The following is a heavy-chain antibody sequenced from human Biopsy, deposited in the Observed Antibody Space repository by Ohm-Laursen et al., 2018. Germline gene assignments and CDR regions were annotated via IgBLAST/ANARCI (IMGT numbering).Heavy chain of an antibody. CDR2: ITSGGSTT. J-gene: IGHJ4*02. D-gene: IGHD2-15*01. CDR3: AREAIGYQLPCDD. CDR1: GFTFSDYY. Sequence: GSLRLSCAASGFTFSDYYMSWIRQAPGKGLEWVSYITSGGSTTDYADSVKGRFTISRDNAKSSLFLQMNSLRAEDTAMFYCAREAIGYQLPCDDWGQGTLVTVSS. V-gene: IGHV3-11*01.